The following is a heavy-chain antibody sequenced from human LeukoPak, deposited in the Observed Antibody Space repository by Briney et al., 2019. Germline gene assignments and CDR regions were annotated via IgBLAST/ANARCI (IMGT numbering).Heavy chain of an antibody. Sequence: PGGSLRLSCAASGFSFSNYEMSWVRQAPGKGLEWVSVIYSGGSTYYADSVKGRFTISRDNSKNTLYLQMNSLRVEDTAVYYCARAYSYGFAPLRYWGQGTLVTVSS. CDR1: GFSFSNYE. CDR3: ARAYSYGFAPLRY. V-gene: IGHV3-66*01. J-gene: IGHJ4*02. CDR2: IYSGGST. D-gene: IGHD5-18*01.